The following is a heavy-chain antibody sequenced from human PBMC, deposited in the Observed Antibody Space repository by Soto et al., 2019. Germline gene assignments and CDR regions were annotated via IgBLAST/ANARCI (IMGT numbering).Heavy chain of an antibody. V-gene: IGHV3-23*01. CDR2: ITGSAGTT. J-gene: IGHJ3*02. CDR3: AKCMQAYWNYDAHHI. Sequence: PGGSLRLSCAASGFTFNMYWMHWVRQAPGEGQGLEWVAHITGSAGTTYYADSVKGRFTISRDTSRNTVYLQMNSLRAEDTALYYCAKCMQAYWNYDAHHIWGQGTMVTVSS. D-gene: IGHD2-8*01. CDR1: GFTFNMYW.